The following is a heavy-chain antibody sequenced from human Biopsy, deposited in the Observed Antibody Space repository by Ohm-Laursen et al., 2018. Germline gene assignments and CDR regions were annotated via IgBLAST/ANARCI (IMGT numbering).Heavy chain of an antibody. CDR2: VYHSANT. D-gene: IGHD5-12*01. CDR1: GGSISNGGYY. J-gene: IGHJ4*02. CDR3: ARLGSGDYFPTFFDF. Sequence: TLSLTCTVSGGSISNGGYYWNWVRQHPGKGLEWVGYVYHSANTYYNPSFKSRVTISVDTSKNQFSLKLSSVTAADTAVYYCARLGSGDYFPTFFDFWGQGALVTVSS. V-gene: IGHV4-31*03.